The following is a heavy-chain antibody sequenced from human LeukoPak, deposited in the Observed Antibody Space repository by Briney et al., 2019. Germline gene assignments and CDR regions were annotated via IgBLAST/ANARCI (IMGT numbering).Heavy chain of an antibody. V-gene: IGHV4-4*07. Sequence: SETLSLTCTVSGGSISSYYWSWIRQPAGKGLEWIGRIYTSGSTNYNPSLKSRVTISVDTSKNQFSLKLSSVTAADTAVYYCARDSIVGATTVFDYWGQGTLVTVSS. J-gene: IGHJ4*02. CDR2: IYTSGST. D-gene: IGHD1-26*01. CDR3: ARDSIVGATTVFDY. CDR1: GGSISSYY.